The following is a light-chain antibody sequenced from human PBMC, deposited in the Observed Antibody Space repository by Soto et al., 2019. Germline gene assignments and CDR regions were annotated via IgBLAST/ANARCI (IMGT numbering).Light chain of an antibody. CDR3: QQSYSTPPIT. J-gene: IGKJ5*01. CDR2: GAS. CDR1: QNINSN. V-gene: IGKV3-15*01. Sequence: SQNINSNLAWYQQKPGQAPSLLIYGASIRVTGIPARFSGGRSGTEFTFTISSLQPEDFATYYCQQSYSTPPITFGQGTRLEIK.